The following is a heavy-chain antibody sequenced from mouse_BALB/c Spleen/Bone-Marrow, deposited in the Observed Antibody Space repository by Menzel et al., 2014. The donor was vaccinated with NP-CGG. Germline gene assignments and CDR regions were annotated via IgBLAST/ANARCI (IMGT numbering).Heavy chain of an antibody. Sequence: DVKLQESGGGLVQPGGSLELSCAASGFTFSSYGMSWVRQTPDKRLELVATINSNGGSTYYPDSVKGRFTISRDNAKNTLYLQMSSLKSEDTAMYYCARVSYYAMDYWGQGTSVTVSS. CDR1: GFTFSSYG. CDR3: ARVSYYAMDY. CDR2: INSNGGST. V-gene: IGHV5-6-3*01. J-gene: IGHJ4*01.